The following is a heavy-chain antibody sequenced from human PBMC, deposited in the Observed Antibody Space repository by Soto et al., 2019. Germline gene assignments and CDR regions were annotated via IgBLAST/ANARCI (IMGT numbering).Heavy chain of an antibody. D-gene: IGHD6-19*01. CDR3: AKTAEAVAGTVYGY. J-gene: IGHJ4*02. CDR1: GFTFSNYA. V-gene: IGHV3-23*01. CDR2: IGGSGGST. Sequence: EVQVLESGGGLVQPGGSLILSCAASGFTFSNYAMGWVRQAPGKGLEWGSDIGGSGGSTYYADSVKGRFTISRENSKNTLYLQMNSLGAEDTAVYHCAKTAEAVAGTVYGYWGQGTQVTVSS.